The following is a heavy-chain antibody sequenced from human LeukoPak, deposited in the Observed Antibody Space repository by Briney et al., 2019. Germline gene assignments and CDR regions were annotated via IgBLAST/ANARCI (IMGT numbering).Heavy chain of an antibody. Sequence: GGSLRLSCAASGFTVSSNYMSWVRQAPGKGLEWVSVIYSGGSTYYADSVKGRFTISRDNSKNTLYLQMNSLRAEDTAVYYCARDFLTERYSAAAYDYWGQGTLVTVSS. CDR1: GFTVSSNY. V-gene: IGHV3-66*01. D-gene: IGHD3-9*01. CDR2: IYSGGST. J-gene: IGHJ4*02. CDR3: ARDFLTERYSAAAYDY.